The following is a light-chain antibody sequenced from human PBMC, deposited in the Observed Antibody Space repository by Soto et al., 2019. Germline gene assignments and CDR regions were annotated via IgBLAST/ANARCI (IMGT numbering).Light chain of an antibody. CDR3: SSFTNTTTLVL. Sequence: QSVLTQPASVSGSPGQSITISCNGTSSDIGGFNYVSWYQQHPGKAPTLIIYEVSKRPSGISHRFSGSKSGDTASLTISGLQAEDEADYYCSSFTNTTTLVLFGGGTQLTVL. V-gene: IGLV2-14*03. J-gene: IGLJ2*01. CDR2: EVS. CDR1: SSDIGGFNY.